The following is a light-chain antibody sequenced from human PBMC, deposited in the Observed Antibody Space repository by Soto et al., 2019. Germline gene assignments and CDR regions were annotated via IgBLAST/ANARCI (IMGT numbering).Light chain of an antibody. CDR3: QKYDTYSRT. Sequence: DLQMTQSPSTLSSSLGDSVTITCRASQSISSWLAWYQQKTGKAPKLLIYDDSSLQSGVPSRFTGRGSGTELTLTISRLQPDDFATYYCQKYDTYSRTCGQGTKVDIK. CDR2: DDS. CDR1: QSISSW. V-gene: IGKV1-5*01. J-gene: IGKJ1*01.